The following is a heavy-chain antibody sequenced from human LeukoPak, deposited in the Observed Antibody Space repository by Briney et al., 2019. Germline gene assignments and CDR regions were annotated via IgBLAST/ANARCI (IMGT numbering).Heavy chain of an antibody. J-gene: IGHJ4*02. CDR1: GFPLSSYS. CDR3: VRVKGTYFDY. V-gene: IGHV3-48*01. D-gene: IGHD1-1*01. CDR2: ISSSSSNI. Sequence: GSLRLSCTASGFPLSSYSINWVRQAPGEGLEWISYISSSSSNIYYLDSVQGRLTVSRDNERNSLFLQIDSPRAEDTAVYYCVRVKGTYFDYWGQGSLVTVSS.